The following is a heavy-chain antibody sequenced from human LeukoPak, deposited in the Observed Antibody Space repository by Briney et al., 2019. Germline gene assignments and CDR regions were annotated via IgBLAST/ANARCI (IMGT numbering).Heavy chain of an antibody. D-gene: IGHD3-22*01. V-gene: IGHV4-59*01. CDR3: ARVPYYYDSSGYYSDPYYYYGMDV. CDR1: GGSISSYY. CDR2: IYYSGST. Sequence: SETLSLTCTVSGGSISSYYWSWIRQLPGKGLEWIGYIYYSGSTNYNPSLKSRVTISVDTSKNQFSLKLSSVTAADTAVYYCARVPYYYDSSGYYSDPYYYYGMDVWGQGTTVTVSS. J-gene: IGHJ6*02.